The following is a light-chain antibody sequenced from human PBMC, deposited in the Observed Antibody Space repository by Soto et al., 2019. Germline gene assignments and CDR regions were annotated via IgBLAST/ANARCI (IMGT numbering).Light chain of an antibody. CDR1: QSVSSSY. Sequence: EIVLTQSPGTLSLSPGERATLSCRASQSVSSSYLAWYQQKPGQAPRLLIYGASSRATGIPDRFSGSGSGTDFTLTISSLAPADFAVYYCQQYGSSPLYTFGRGTKLEIK. J-gene: IGKJ2*01. CDR2: GAS. V-gene: IGKV3-20*01. CDR3: QQYGSSPLYT.